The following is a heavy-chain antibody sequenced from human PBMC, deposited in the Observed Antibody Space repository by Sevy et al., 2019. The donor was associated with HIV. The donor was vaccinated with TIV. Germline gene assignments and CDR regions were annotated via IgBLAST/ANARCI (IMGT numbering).Heavy chain of an antibody. D-gene: IGHD3-16*01. CDR1: GFTFSRFA. CDR2: ISGSGDIT. V-gene: IGHV3-23*01. J-gene: IGHJ4*02. CDR3: AKSLTKQGDLQFDY. Sequence: GGSLRLSCAASGFTFSRFAMSWVRQAPGKGLEWVSIISGSGDITYYEQSVKGRFTISRDNSKNTLYLQMNSLRAEDTAVYYCAKSLTKQGDLQFDYWGQGTLVTVSS.